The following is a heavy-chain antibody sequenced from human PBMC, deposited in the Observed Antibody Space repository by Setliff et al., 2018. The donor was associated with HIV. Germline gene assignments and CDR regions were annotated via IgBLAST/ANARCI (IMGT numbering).Heavy chain of an antibody. CDR2: MNPKSGKT. J-gene: IGHJ6*03. Sequence: GASVKVSCKASGYSFTNYDINWVRQATGQGLEWMGWMNPKSGKTGYAQKFQGRVTITRNTFISTVYMDLDSLRSDDAAVYYCARGFYDFFYNYYMDVWGKGTTVTVSS. CDR3: ARGFYDFFYNYYMDV. V-gene: IGHV1-8*03. CDR1: GYSFTNYD. D-gene: IGHD3-3*01.